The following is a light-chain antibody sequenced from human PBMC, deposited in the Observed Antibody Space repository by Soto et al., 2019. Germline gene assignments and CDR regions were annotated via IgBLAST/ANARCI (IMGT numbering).Light chain of an antibody. CDR2: AAS. Sequence: DIQLTQSPSFLSASVGDRVTITCRASQGISSYLAWYQQKPGKAPKLLIYAASTLQSGVPSRFSGSGSGTEFTLTISSLQPEDSATYYCQQLNSYPLTFGGGTKMEI. CDR1: QGISSY. V-gene: IGKV1-9*01. CDR3: QQLNSYPLT. J-gene: IGKJ4*01.